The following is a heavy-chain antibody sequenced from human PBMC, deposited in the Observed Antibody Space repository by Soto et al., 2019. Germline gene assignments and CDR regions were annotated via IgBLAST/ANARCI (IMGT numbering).Heavy chain of an antibody. CDR2: INHSGGT. CDR1: GGSFSGYY. CDR3: ARGLRVAATGDYFDY. Sequence: SETLSLTCAVYGGSFSGYYWSWIRQPPGKGLEWIGEINHSGGTNYNPSLKSRVTISVDTSKNQFSLKLSSVTAADTAVYYCARGLRVAATGDYFDYWGQGTLVTVSS. D-gene: IGHD2-15*01. J-gene: IGHJ4*02. V-gene: IGHV4-34*01.